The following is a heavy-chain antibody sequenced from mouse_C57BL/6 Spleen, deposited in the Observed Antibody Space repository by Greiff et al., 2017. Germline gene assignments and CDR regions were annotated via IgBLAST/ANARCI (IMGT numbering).Heavy chain of an antibody. D-gene: IGHD2-1*01. CDR2: INPGSGGT. V-gene: IGHV1-54*01. J-gene: IGHJ2*01. CDR3: ARVDYGNYDDY. CDR1: GYAFTNYL. Sequence: QVQLQQSGAELVRPGTSVKVSCQASGYAFTNYLLEWVKQRPGQGLEWIGVINPGSGGTNYNEKFKGKATLTADKSSSTAYMQLSSLTSEDSAVYFCARVDYGNYDDYWGQGTTLTVSS.